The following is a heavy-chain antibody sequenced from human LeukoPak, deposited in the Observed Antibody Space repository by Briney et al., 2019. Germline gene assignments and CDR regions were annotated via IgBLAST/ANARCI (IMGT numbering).Heavy chain of an antibody. V-gene: IGHV3-30-3*01. D-gene: IGHD3-22*01. CDR2: ISYDGSNK. CDR1: GFTFSSYA. CDR3: AKEPMIVVVMALFDP. J-gene: IGHJ5*02. Sequence: GGSLRLSCAASGFTFSSYAMHGVRQAPGKGLEGVAVISYDGSNKYYADSVKGRFTISRDNSKNTLYLQMNSLRAEDTAVYYCAKEPMIVVVMALFDPWGQETLVTVSS.